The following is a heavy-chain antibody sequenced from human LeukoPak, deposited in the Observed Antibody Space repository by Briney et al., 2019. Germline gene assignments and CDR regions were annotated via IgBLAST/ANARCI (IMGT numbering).Heavy chain of an antibody. J-gene: IGHJ4*02. D-gene: IGHD4-17*01. CDR1: GFTCSSDG. CDR2: ISGSGERT. V-gene: IGHV3-23*01. Sequence: GGSLRLSCAASGFTCSSDGMAWVRQAPGKGLEWVSTISGSGERTSYADSVKGRFTISRDNSKNTVDLQMNSLRDEDTAVYYCARQQAAVTTFDHWGQGTLVTVSS. CDR3: ARQQAAVTTFDH.